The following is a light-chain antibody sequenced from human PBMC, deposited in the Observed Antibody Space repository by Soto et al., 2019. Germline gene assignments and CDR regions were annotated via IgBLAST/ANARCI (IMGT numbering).Light chain of an antibody. Sequence: QSALTQPTSVSWSTGLSITISCSVTSSDVGSYDHVAWYQQFPGKTPKLMIYEVSNRPSGVSSRFSGSKSGNTASLTISGLQAEDEADYCCISYTGSSTSYVFGSGTKVTVL. CDR2: EVS. CDR3: ISYTGSSTSYV. J-gene: IGLJ1*01. CDR1: SSDVGSYDH. V-gene: IGLV2-14*01.